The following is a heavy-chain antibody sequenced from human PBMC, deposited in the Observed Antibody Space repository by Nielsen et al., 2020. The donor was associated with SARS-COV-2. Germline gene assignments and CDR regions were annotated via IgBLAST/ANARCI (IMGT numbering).Heavy chain of an antibody. J-gene: IGHJ6*02. CDR1: GFTFSSHA. CDR3: AKWAAAGTLYYYYGMDV. D-gene: IGHD6-13*01. V-gene: IGHV3-23*03. Sequence: GGSLRLSCAASGFTFSSHAMSWVRQAPGKGLEWVSVIYSGGSSTYYADSVKGRFTISRDNSKNTLYLQMNSLRAEDTAVYYCAKWAAAGTLYYYYGMDVWGQGTTVTVSS. CDR2: IYSGGSST.